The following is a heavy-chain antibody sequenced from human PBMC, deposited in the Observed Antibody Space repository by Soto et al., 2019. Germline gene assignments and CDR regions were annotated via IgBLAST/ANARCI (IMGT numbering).Heavy chain of an antibody. CDR2: IIPIFNAT. CDR1: GGTFSSYA. CDR3: AREDFDSESYYGMDV. J-gene: IGHJ6*02. D-gene: IGHD3-3*01. Sequence: QVQLVQSGSSVKKPGSSVKVSCKASGGTFSSYAISWVRQAPGQGLEWMGGIIPIFNATPYAQKFQGRVTITADESTSTAYMELSSLSSEDTAVYYCAREDFDSESYYGMDVWGQGTTVTVSS. V-gene: IGHV1-69*01.